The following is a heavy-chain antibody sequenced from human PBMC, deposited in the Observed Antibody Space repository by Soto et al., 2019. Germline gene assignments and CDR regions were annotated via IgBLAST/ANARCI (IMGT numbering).Heavy chain of an antibody. CDR1: GYSFTSYW. CDR3: ARHQGYYASSGYLLGYYGMDV. CDR2: IYPGDSDT. D-gene: IGHD3-22*01. Sequence: PGESLKISCKGSGYSFTSYWIGWVRQMPGKGLEWMGIIYPGDSDTRYSPSFQGQVTISADKSISTAYLQWSSLKASDTAMYYCARHQGYYASSGYLLGYYGMDVWRQGTTVTVSS. V-gene: IGHV5-51*01. J-gene: IGHJ6*02.